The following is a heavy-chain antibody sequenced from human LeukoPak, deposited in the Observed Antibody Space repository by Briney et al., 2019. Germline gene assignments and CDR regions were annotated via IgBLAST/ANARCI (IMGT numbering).Heavy chain of an antibody. CDR1: GGSISSGSYY. CDR2: IYTSGST. V-gene: IGHV4-61*02. CDR3: AREGVVPAAIIGY. Sequence: TSETLSLTCTVSGGSISSGSYYWSWIRQPAGKGLEWIGRIYTSGSTNYNPSLKSRVTISVDTSKNQFSLKLSSVTAADTAVYYCAREGVVPAAIIGYWGQGTLVTVSS. J-gene: IGHJ4*02. D-gene: IGHD2-2*02.